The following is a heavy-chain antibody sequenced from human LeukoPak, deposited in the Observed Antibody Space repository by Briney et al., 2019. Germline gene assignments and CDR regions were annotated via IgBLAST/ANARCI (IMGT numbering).Heavy chain of an antibody. J-gene: IGHJ4*02. D-gene: IGHD3-22*01. CDR1: GFTFSSYG. CDR2: ISGSGGST. CDR3: AKDWYYYDSSGYLYYFDY. Sequence: GGSLRLSCAASGFTFSSYGMSWVRQAPGKGLEWVSAISGSGGSTYYADSVKGRFTISRDNSKNTLYLQMNSLRAEDTAVYYCAKDWYYYDSSGYLYYFDYWGQGTLVTVSS. V-gene: IGHV3-23*01.